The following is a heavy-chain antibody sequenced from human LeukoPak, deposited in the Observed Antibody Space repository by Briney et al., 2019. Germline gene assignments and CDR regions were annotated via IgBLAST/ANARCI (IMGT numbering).Heavy chain of an antibody. D-gene: IGHD5-12*01. V-gene: IGHV4-59*08. J-gene: IGHJ4*02. CDR3: ARRGGTVVGDTGYHYWYFDN. CDR1: GGSISSYY. CDR2: ISDSGST. Sequence: SETLSLTCTVSGGSISSYYWSWVRQFPGRGLEWIGYISDSGSTNYSPSLESRVTISVDTSKNKFFLILSSVTAADTAVYYCARRGGTVVGDTGYHYWYFDNWGQGTLVTVSS.